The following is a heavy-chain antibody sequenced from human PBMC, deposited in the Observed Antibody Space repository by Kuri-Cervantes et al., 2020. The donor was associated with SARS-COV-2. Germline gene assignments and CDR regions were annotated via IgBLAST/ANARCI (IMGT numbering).Heavy chain of an antibody. CDR3: AKDRVGVQDF. V-gene: IGHV3-30-3*01. J-gene: IGHJ4*02. CDR2: ISYDGSNK. Sequence: GGSLRPSCAASGFTFSSYAMHWVRQAPGKGLEWVAVISYDGSNKYYAASVKGRFTISRDNSKNTLYLQMNSLRAEDTAVYFCAKDRVGVQDFWGQGTLVTVSS. CDR1: GFTFSSYA. D-gene: IGHD2-21*01.